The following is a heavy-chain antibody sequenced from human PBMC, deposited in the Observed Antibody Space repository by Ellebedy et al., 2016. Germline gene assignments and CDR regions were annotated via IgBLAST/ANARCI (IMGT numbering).Heavy chain of an antibody. J-gene: IGHJ3*01. CDR3: AKWNGGWYAFEV. CDR1: GGSVSSDY. Sequence: SETLSLTCNVSGGSVSSDYWNWIRRPPGNGLEWIGYVFHTGITSYNPSLKSRVTMSVDTSRSQFSLRLTSVTAADTAVYYCAKWNGGWYAFEVWGQGTMVTVSS. D-gene: IGHD6-19*01. V-gene: IGHV4-59*02. CDR2: VFHTGIT.